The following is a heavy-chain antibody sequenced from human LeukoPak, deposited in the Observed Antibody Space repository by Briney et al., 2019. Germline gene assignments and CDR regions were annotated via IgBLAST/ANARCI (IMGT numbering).Heavy chain of an antibody. V-gene: IGHV3-66*01. CDR1: GFTVSSNY. J-gene: IGHJ4*02. CDR2: IYSGGST. CDR3: ARDGPRAGRGVIFDD. Sequence: GGSLRLSCAASGFTVSSNYVSWVRQAPGKGLEWVSVIYSGGSTYYADSVKGRFTISRDTSKNTLYLQMNSLRAEDTAVYYCARDGPRAGRGVIFDDWGQGTLVTVSS. D-gene: IGHD3-10*01.